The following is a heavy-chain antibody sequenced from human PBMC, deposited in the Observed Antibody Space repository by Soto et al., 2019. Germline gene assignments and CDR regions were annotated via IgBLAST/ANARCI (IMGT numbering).Heavy chain of an antibody. V-gene: IGHV1-18*01. Sequence: QVQLVQSGAEVKKPGASVKVSCKASGYTFTSYGISWVRQAPGQGLEWMGWISAYNGNTNYAQKLQGRVTMTTDTSTSTAYMELRGLRSDDTAVYYCAGIMTTVTIKSDYYYYGMDVWGQGSTVTVSS. J-gene: IGHJ6*02. D-gene: IGHD4-17*01. CDR2: ISAYNGNT. CDR3: AGIMTTVTIKSDYYYYGMDV. CDR1: GYTFTSYG.